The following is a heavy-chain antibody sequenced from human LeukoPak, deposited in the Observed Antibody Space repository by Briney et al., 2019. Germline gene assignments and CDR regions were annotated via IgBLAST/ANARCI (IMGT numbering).Heavy chain of an antibody. D-gene: IGHD1-26*01. V-gene: IGHV1-18*01. CDR2: ISAYNGNT. CDR1: GYTFTSYG. Sequence: ASVKVSCKASGYTFTSYGISWVRQAPGQGLEWMVWISAYNGNTNYAQKLQGRVTMTTDTSTSTAYMELRSLRSDDTAVYYCARESGIVGAQSDAFDIWGQGTMVTVSS. J-gene: IGHJ3*02. CDR3: ARESGIVGAQSDAFDI.